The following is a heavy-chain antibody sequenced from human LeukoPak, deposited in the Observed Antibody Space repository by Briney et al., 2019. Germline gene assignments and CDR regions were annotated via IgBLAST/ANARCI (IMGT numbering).Heavy chain of an antibody. CDR1: GVSFSGYY. CDR3: ARGPSSGYLDY. D-gene: IGHD6-25*01. Sequence: SETLSLTCAVYGVSFSGYYWSWIRQPPGKGLEWIGEINHSGSTNYNPSLKSRVTISVDTSKNQFSLKLSSVTAADTAVYYCARGPSSGYLDYWGQGTLVTVSS. V-gene: IGHV4-34*01. CDR2: INHSGST. J-gene: IGHJ4*02.